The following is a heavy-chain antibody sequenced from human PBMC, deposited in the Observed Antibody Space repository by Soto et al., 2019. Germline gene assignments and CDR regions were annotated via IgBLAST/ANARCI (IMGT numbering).Heavy chain of an antibody. CDR2: ISGSGGST. J-gene: IGHJ4*02. CDR1: GFTFSSYA. V-gene: IGHV3-23*01. CDR3: AKAFGPSAARWAPRYFDY. D-gene: IGHD1-26*01. Sequence: GGSLRLSCAASGFTFSSYAMSWVRQAPGKGLEWVSAISGSGGSTYYADSVKGRFTISRDNSKNTLYLQMNSLRAEDTAVYYGAKAFGPSAARWAPRYFDYWGQGTLVTVSS.